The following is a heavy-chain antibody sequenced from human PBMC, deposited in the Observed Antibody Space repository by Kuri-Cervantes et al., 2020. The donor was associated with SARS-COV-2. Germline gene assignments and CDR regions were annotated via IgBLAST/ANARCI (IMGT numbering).Heavy chain of an antibody. J-gene: IGHJ4*02. CDR2: ISYDGSNK. CDR1: GFTFSSYA. CDR3: AKDPKLNDYGDYFDY. V-gene: IGHV3-30-3*01. Sequence: GGSLRLSCAASGFTFSSYAMHWVRQAPGKGLEWVAVISYDGSNKYYADSVKGRFTISRDNSKSTLYLQMNSLRAEDTAVYYCAKDPKLNDYGDYFDYWGQGTLVTVSS. D-gene: IGHD4-17*01.